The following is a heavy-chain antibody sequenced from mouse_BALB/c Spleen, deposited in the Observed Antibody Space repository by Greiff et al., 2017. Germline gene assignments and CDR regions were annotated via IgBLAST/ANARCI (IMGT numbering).Heavy chain of an antibody. CDR1: GYTFTDYE. CDR2: IDPETGGT. CDR3: TRRNY. Sequence: VHLVESGAELVRPGASVTLSCKASGYTFTDYEMHWVKQTPVHGLEWIGAIDPETGGTAYNQKFKGKATLTADKSSSTAYMELRSLTSEDSAVYYCTRRNYWGQGTTLTVSS. J-gene: IGHJ2*01. V-gene: IGHV1-15*01.